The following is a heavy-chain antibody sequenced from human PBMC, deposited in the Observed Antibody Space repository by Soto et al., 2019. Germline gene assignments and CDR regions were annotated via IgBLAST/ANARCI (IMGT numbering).Heavy chain of an antibody. V-gene: IGHV4-59*01. CDR2: IYYSGST. Sequence: QVQLQESGPGLVKPSETLSLTCTVSGGSISSYYWSWIRQPPGKGLEWIGYIYYSGSTNYNPSLKSRVTISVDTSKNQFSLNLSSVTAADTAVYYCARGSRATDYYYYYYMDVWGKGTTVTVSS. CDR3: ARGSRATDYYYYYYMDV. CDR1: GGSISSYY. J-gene: IGHJ6*03. D-gene: IGHD5-12*01.